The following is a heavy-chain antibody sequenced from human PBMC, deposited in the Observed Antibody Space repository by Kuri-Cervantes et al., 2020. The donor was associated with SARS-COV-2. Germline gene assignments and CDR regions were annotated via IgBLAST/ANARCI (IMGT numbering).Heavy chain of an antibody. V-gene: IGHV4-59*01. CDR2: IYYSGST. J-gene: IGHJ4*02. D-gene: IGHD1-26*01. CDR3: ARDRWELHDY. Sequence: SETLSLTCTVSGGSISSYYWSWIRQPPGKGLEWIGYIYYSGSTNYNPSLKSRVTISVDTSKNQFSLKLSSVTAADTAVYYCARDRWELHDYWGQGTLVTVSS. CDR1: GGSISSYY.